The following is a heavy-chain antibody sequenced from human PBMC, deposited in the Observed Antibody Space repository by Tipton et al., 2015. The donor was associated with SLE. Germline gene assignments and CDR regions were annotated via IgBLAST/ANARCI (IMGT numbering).Heavy chain of an antibody. Sequence: TLSLTCTVSGGSINGYFWSWIRQSAGKGLEWIGSIYHGGTTYYNPSLNSRVTMSVDTSTNHFSLNLSSVTAADTAVYYCARRPPRGGRGGEYFAYWGQGTLVPVSS. J-gene: IGHJ4*02. D-gene: IGHD3-16*01. V-gene: IGHV4-4*07. CDR1: GGSINGYF. CDR2: IYHGGTT. CDR3: ARRPPRGGRGGEYFAY.